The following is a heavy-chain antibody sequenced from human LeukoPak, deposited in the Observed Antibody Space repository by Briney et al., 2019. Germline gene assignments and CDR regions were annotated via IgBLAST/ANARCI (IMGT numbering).Heavy chain of an antibody. J-gene: IGHJ4*02. CDR3: ATQQGGNPGY. V-gene: IGHV3-74*01. CDR1: GFTFSSYS. D-gene: IGHD1-14*01. Sequence: GGSLRLSCAASGFTFSSYSMNWVRHAPGKGLVWVSRITNDGSSTTYADSVKGRFTISRDNAKNMLYLQVNSLRAEDTAVYYCATQQGGNPGYWGQGTLVTVSS. CDR2: ITNDGSST.